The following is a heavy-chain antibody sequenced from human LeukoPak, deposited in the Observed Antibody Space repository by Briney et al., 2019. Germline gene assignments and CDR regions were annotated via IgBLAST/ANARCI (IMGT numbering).Heavy chain of an antibody. CDR3: ARGRMWGYHYSMDF. CDR2: INHSGST. CDR1: GGSISSYY. D-gene: IGHD2-21*01. Sequence: PSETLSLTCAVYGGSISSYYWSWIRQPPGKGQEWMGDINHSGSTNYNPSLKGRVTVSVDTSTNQFSLKLSSVTAADTAVYYCARGRMWGYHYSMDFWGKGTTVTVSS. J-gene: IGHJ6*03. V-gene: IGHV4-34*01.